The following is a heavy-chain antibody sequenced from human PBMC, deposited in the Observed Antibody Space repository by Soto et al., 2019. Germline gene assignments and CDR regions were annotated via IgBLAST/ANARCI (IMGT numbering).Heavy chain of an antibody. CDR1: GFTFSDYS. D-gene: IGHD4-17*01. V-gene: IGHV3-48*02. CDR2: ISSSSNTI. CDR3: ARDLLRSMRDYSYGMDV. Sequence: VQLVESGGGLVQPGESLRLSCAASGFTFSDYSMNWVRQAPGKGLEWLTYISSSSNTIYYADFVKGRVTISRDNAKKSLYLQMNSLRDEDTAVYYCARDLLRSMRDYSYGMDVWGQGTTVTVSS. J-gene: IGHJ6*02.